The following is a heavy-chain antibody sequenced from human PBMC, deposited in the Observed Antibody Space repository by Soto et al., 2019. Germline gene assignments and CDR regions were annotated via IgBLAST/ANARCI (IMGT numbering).Heavy chain of an antibody. J-gene: IGHJ3*02. CDR3: GWGKGLRPGGGGTEPLDI. D-gene: IGHD5-12*01. CDR1: GYSFTSQY. CDR2: INPNGGST. V-gene: IGHV1-46*04. Sequence: QVQLVQSGAEVKKPGASVKISCEASGYSFTSQYVHWVRQAPGQGLEWMGIINPNGGSTTYAQKLQGRVTMPRDTATESGSMGRGTLAAEDTAVYYWGWGKGLRPGGGGTEPLDIWGQGTMVTVAS.